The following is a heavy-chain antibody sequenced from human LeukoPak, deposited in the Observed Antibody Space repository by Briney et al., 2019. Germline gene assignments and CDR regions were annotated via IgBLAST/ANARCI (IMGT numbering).Heavy chain of an antibody. D-gene: IGHD3-10*01. V-gene: IGHV1-2*02. CDR1: GYTFTGYY. Sequence: ASVKVSCKASGYTFTGYYMHWVRQAPGQGLEWMGWINPNSGGTNYAQEFQGRVTMTRDTSISTAYMELSRLRSDDTAVYYCARDPRGGYYYYYGMDVWGQGTTVTVSS. CDR2: INPNSGGT. CDR3: ARDPRGGYYYYYGMDV. J-gene: IGHJ6*02.